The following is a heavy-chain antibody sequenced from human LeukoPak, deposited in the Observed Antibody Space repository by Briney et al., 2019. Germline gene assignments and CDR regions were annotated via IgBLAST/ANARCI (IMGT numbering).Heavy chain of an antibody. CDR1: GYTFTSYD. V-gene: IGHV1-8*01. D-gene: IGHD3-9*01. J-gene: IGHJ4*02. Sequence: ASVKVSCKASGYTFTSYDINWVRQATGQGLEWMGWMNPNSGNTGYAQKFQGRVTMTRNTSISTAYMELSSLRSEDTAVYYCARAQSRTLRYFDWLSQPYYFDYWGQGTLVTVSS. CDR3: ARAQSRTLRYFDWLSQPYYFDY. CDR2: MNPNSGNT.